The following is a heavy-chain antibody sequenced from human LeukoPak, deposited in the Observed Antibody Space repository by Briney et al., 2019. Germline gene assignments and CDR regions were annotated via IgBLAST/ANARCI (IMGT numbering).Heavy chain of an antibody. CDR1: GFTLSNYD. CDR3: ARADCSSSTCYLRLSWFGP. J-gene: IGHJ5*01. V-gene: IGHV3-21*01. Sequence: PGGSLPLPCAASGFTLSNYDMNWVRQAPGKGLEWVSSISTSSRYIYYKDSVRGRFTISRDDAKNSLYLEMNSLRAEDTAVYYCARADCSSSTCYLRLSWFGPWGQMTLVTVSS. D-gene: IGHD2-2*01. CDR2: ISTSSRYI.